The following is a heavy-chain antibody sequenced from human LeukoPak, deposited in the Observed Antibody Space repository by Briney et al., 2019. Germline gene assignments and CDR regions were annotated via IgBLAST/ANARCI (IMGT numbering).Heavy chain of an antibody. V-gene: IGHV4-59*01. CDR2: IYYSGST. J-gene: IGHJ4*02. CDR1: DGSISSYY. Sequence: SETLSHTCTVSDGSISSYYWSWIRQPPGKGLEWIGYIYYSGSTNYNPSLKSRVTISVDTSKNQFSLKLSSVTAADTAVYYCARGGGLHPFDYWGQGTLVTVSS. CDR3: ARGGGLHPFDY. D-gene: IGHD2-15*01.